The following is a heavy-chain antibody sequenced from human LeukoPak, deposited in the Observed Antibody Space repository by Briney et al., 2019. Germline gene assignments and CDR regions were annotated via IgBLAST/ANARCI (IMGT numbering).Heavy chain of an antibody. V-gene: IGHV1-69*04. CDR3: ARAPPYQPLPRY. D-gene: IGHD2-2*01. Sequence: SVKVSCKASGYTFTSYGISWVRQAPGQGLEWMGRIIPILGIANYAQKFQGRVTITADKSTSTAYMELSSLRSEDTAVYYCARAPPYQPLPRYWGQGTLVTVSS. CDR1: GYTFTSYG. J-gene: IGHJ4*02. CDR2: IIPILGIA.